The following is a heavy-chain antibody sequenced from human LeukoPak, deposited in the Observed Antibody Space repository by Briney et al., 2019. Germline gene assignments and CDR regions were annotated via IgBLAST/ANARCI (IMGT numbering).Heavy chain of an antibody. Sequence: PGGSLRLSCAASGFTFSSYWMNWARQAPGKGLEWVANIKQDGSEKYYVDSVKGRFTISRDNAKNSLYLQMNSLRAEDTAVYYCARGTYGSGILYYGMDVWGQGTTVTVSS. V-gene: IGHV3-7*03. D-gene: IGHD3-10*01. CDR3: ARGTYGSGILYYGMDV. CDR2: IKQDGSEK. CDR1: GFTFSSYW. J-gene: IGHJ6*02.